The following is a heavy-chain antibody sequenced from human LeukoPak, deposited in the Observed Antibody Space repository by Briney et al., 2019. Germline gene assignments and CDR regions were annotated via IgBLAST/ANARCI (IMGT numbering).Heavy chain of an antibody. D-gene: IGHD5-12*01. CDR2: INPNSGGT. J-gene: IGHJ4*02. V-gene: IGHV1-2*02. CDR1: GYTFTGYY. CDR3: ARDVGRGYSGYDYVY. Sequence: ASVKVSCKASGYTFTGYYMHWVRQAPGQGLEWMRWINPNSGGTNYAQKFQGRVTMTRDTSISTAYMELSRLRSDDTAVYYCARDVGRGYSGYDYVYWGQGTLVTVSS.